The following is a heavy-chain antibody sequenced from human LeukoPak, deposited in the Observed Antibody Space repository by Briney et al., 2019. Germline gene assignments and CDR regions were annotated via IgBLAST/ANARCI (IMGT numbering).Heavy chain of an antibody. J-gene: IGHJ3*02. D-gene: IGHD6-19*01. CDR1: GYTFPTYW. CDR2: IYPGDSDT. CDR3: ARLGHSGWYPDAFDI. Sequence: GESLKISCKGSGYTFPTYWIGWVRQLPGKGLEWMGIIYPGDSDTRYSPSFQGQVTISSDKSIRTAYLQWSSLKASDTAMYYCARLGHSGWYPDAFDIWGQGTMVTVSS. V-gene: IGHV5-51*01.